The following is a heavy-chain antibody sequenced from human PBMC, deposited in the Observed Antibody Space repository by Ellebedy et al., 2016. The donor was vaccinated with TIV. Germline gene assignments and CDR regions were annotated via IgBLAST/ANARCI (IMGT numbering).Heavy chain of an antibody. J-gene: IGHJ3*02. CDR2: INWNGGST. D-gene: IGHD1-1*01. V-gene: IGHV3-20*04. Sequence: GESLKISXAASGFTFDDYGMSWVRQAPGKGLEWVSGINWNGGSTGYADSVKGRFTISRDNAKNSLYLQMNSLRDEDTAVYYCARANWDGAFDIWGQGTMVTVSS. CDR1: GFTFDDYG. CDR3: ARANWDGAFDI.